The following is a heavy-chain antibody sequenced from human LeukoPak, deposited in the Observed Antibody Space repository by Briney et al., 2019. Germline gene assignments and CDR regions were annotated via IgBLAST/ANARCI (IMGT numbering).Heavy chain of an antibody. CDR2: IYPGDSQT. D-gene: IGHD3-3*01. CDR1: GYSFANYW. J-gene: IGHJ5*02. Sequence: GESLKISCKRSGYSFANYWIGWVRQMPGKGLEWMGIIYPGDSQTRYSPSFQGQVTISADKFISTAYLQWSSLKASDTAIYYCARSSVNWFDPWGQGTLVTVSS. CDR3: ARSSVNWFDP. V-gene: IGHV5-51*01.